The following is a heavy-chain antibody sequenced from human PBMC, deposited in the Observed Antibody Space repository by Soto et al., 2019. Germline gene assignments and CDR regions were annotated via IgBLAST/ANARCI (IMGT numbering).Heavy chain of an antibody. Sequence: QVQLQESGPGLVKPSGTLSLTCAVSGGSISSSNWWSWVRQPPGKGLEGIGEIDHRGSTNYNPSLKSRVTISVDKSKNQFSLKLSSVTAADTAVYYCARAPMVRGVIAADAFDIWGQGTMVTVSS. CDR1: GGSISSSNW. V-gene: IGHV4-4*02. CDR3: ARAPMVRGVIAADAFDI. J-gene: IGHJ3*02. CDR2: IDHRGST. D-gene: IGHD3-10*01.